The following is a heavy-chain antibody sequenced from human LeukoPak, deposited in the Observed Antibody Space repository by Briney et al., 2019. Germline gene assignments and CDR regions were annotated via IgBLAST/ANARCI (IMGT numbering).Heavy chain of an antibody. V-gene: IGHV1-69*05. CDR1: GGTFSSYA. J-gene: IGHJ6*03. D-gene: IGHD3-10*01. CDR2: IIPIFGTA. CDR3: ATAFGELLPYYYYYMDV. Sequence: GASVKVSCKASGGTFSSYAISWVRQAPGQGLEWMGGIIPIFGTANYAQKFQGRVTITTDESTSTAYMELSSLRSEDTAVYYCATAFGELLPYYYYYMDVWGKGTTVTVSS.